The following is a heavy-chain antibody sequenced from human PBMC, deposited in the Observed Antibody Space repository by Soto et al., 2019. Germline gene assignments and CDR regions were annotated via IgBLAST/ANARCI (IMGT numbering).Heavy chain of an antibody. CDR2: IIPIFGTA. CDR3: ARDYDILTGYLLDYYGMDV. J-gene: IGHJ6*02. CDR1: GGTFSSYA. V-gene: IGHV1-69*06. D-gene: IGHD3-9*01. Sequence: QVQLVQSGAEVKKPGSSVKVSCKASGGTFSSYAISWVRQAPGQGLEWMGGIIPIFGTANYAQKFQGRVTITADKSTSTAYMELSSLRSEDTAVYYCARDYDILTGYLLDYYGMDVWGQGTTVTVSS.